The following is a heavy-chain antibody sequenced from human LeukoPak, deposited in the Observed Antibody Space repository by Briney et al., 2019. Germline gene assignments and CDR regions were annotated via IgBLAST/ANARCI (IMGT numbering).Heavy chain of an antibody. J-gene: IGHJ4*02. CDR2: FGPEDGET. V-gene: IGHV1-24*01. CDR3: AARIAAPYYFDY. Sequence: ASVKVSCKVSGYTLTELSMHWVRQAPGKGLEWMGGFGPEDGETIYAQKFQGRVTMTEDTSTDTAYMELSSLRSEDTAVYYCAARIAAPYYFDYWGQGTLVTVSS. CDR1: GYTLTELS. D-gene: IGHD6-13*01.